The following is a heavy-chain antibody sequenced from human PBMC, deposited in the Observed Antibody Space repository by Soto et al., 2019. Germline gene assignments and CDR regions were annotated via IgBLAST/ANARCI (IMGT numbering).Heavy chain of an antibody. J-gene: IGHJ3*02. CDR3: TTEINPGYSYGDAFDI. CDR2: IKSKTDGGTT. D-gene: IGHD5-18*01. CDR1: GFTFSNAW. Sequence: GGSLRLSCAASGFTFSNAWMSWVRQAPGKGLEWVGRIKSKTDGGTTDYAAPVKGRFTISRDDSKNTLYLQMNSLKTEDTAVYYCTTEINPGYSYGDAFDIWGQGTMVTVSS. V-gene: IGHV3-15*01.